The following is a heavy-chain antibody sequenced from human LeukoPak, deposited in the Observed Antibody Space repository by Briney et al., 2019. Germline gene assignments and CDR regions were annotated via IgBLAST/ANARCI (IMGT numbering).Heavy chain of an antibody. D-gene: IGHD4-23*01. Sequence: GGSLRLSCAASGFTFSSYAMHWVRQAPGKGLEWVAVISYDGSNKYYADSVKGRFTISRDNSGNTLYLQMNSLRPEDTAVYYCARGAHKRDDYGGFFDYWGQGTLVTVSS. J-gene: IGHJ4*02. V-gene: IGHV3-30*04. CDR2: ISYDGSNK. CDR3: ARGAHKRDDYGGFFDY. CDR1: GFTFSSYA.